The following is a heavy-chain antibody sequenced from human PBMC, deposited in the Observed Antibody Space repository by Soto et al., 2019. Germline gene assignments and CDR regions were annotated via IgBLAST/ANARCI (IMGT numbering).Heavy chain of an antibody. Sequence: QVQLVQSGAEVKKPGSSVKVSCKASGGTFSSYAISWVRQAPGQGLEWMGGIIPIFGTANYAQKFQGRVTITADESTSTAYMELSSLRSEDTAVYYCASRPDYYDSRGPYSVYWGQGTLDTVSS. D-gene: IGHD3-22*01. CDR1: GGTFSSYA. CDR3: ASRPDYYDSRGPYSVY. CDR2: IIPIFGTA. J-gene: IGHJ4*02. V-gene: IGHV1-69*01.